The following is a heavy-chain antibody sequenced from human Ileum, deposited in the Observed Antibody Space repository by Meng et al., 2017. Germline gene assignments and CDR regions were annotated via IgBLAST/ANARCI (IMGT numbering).Heavy chain of an antibody. Sequence: GQLQGAGPGLVEPSGTLSLTCAVSGRSISSRDWWSWVRQPPGKGLEWIAEMNLGGSPNYNPSLKSRVTMSVDKSNDHLSLQLTSVTAADTAVYYCAHIFDSWGQGTLVTVSS. J-gene: IGHJ4*02. CDR3: AHIFDS. V-gene: IGHV4-4*02. CDR1: GRSISSRDW. CDR2: MNLGGSP.